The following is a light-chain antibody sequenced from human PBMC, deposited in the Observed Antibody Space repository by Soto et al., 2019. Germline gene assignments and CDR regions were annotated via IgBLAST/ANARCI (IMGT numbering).Light chain of an antibody. V-gene: IGKV3-15*01. CDR3: QQYNNWPRAT. Sequence: EIVMTQSPATLSVSPGERATLSCRASQSISSNLVWYQQKPGQAPRLLMFRTSSRATGFPARFSGSGSGTEFNLTISSLQSEDFGVYYCQQYNNWPRATFGGGTKVDI. CDR2: RTS. CDR1: QSISSN. J-gene: IGKJ4*01.